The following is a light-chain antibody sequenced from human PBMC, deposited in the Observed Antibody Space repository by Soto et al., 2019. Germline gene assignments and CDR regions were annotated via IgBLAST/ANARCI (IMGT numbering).Light chain of an antibody. CDR3: QQYNNWWT. J-gene: IGKJ1*01. Sequence: IVMTQSAATLSVSPGGRATISCRASQSVSSNLAWYQQQPGQAPRILIYGASTRATGIPARFSGSGSGTESTLTISSLKSEDFAVYYCQQYNNWWTFGQGTKVDIK. V-gene: IGKV3-15*01. CDR2: GAS. CDR1: QSVSSN.